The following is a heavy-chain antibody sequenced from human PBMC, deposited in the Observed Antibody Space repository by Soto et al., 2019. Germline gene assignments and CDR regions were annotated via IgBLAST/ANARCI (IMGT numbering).Heavy chain of an antibody. CDR3: ARGDYGDYLAWFDP. CDR1: GGSISSGGYS. J-gene: IGHJ5*02. Sequence: QLQLQESGSGLVKPSQTPSLTCAVSGGSISSGGYSWSWIRQPPGKGLEWIGYIYHSGSTYYNPSLKSRVTISVDRSKNQFSLKLSSVTAADTAVYYCARGDYGDYLAWFDPWGQGTLVTVSS. V-gene: IGHV4-30-2*01. D-gene: IGHD4-17*01. CDR2: IYHSGST.